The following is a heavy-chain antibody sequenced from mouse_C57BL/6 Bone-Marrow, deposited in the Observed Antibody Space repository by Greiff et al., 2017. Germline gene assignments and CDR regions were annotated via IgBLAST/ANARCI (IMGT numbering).Heavy chain of an antibody. D-gene: IGHD1-1*01. Sequence: EVHLVESGGGLVQPGGSLKLSCAASGFTFSDYYMYWVRQTPEKRLEWVADISKGGGSTYDPDTVKGRFIISRDNAKNTLFLQMSRLQSEYTAMYYCARNGDYYCSLAYWGQGTLVTVSA. V-gene: IGHV5-12*01. J-gene: IGHJ3*01. CDR2: ISKGGGST. CDR1: GFTFSDYY. CDR3: ARNGDYYCSLAY.